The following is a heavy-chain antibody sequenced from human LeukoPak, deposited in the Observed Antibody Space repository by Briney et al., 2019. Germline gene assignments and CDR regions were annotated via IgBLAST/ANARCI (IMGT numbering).Heavy chain of an antibody. D-gene: IGHD6-13*01. V-gene: IGHV3-23*01. CDR3: AKEEPGIAAAGSRYYYYYMDV. CDR1: GFTFSSYA. CDR2: ISSSGGRT. J-gene: IGHJ6*03. Sequence: PGGSLRLPCAASGFTFSSYAMSWVRQAPGKGLEWVSAISSSGGRTYYADSVKGRFTISRDNSKNTLYLQMNSLRAEDTAVYYCAKEEPGIAAAGSRYYYYYMDVWGKGTTVTISS.